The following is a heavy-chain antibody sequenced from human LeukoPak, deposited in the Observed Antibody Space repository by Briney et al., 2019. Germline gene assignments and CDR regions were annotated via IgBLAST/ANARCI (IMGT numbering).Heavy chain of an antibody. D-gene: IGHD2-15*01. Sequence: TVGSLRLSCAASGVTFSSYGMSWGRQAPGKGLELVWARSGSGGSTYYADSVKGRFAISRDNSKNTLYLQMNSLRPEDTAVYYCAKSGLHRLDYWGQGTLVTVSS. CDR2: RSGSGGST. J-gene: IGHJ4*02. CDR3: AKSGLHRLDY. CDR1: GVTFSSYG. V-gene: IGHV3-23*01.